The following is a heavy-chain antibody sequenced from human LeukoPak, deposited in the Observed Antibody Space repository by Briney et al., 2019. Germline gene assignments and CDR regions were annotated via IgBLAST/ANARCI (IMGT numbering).Heavy chain of an antibody. CDR2: IYSGGST. CDR1: GFTVSSNY. CDR3: ATLMVTRYFDP. J-gene: IGHJ5*02. Sequence: GGSLRLSCAASGFTVSSNYMSWVRQAPGKGLEWVSVIYSGGSTYYADSVKGRFTISRDNSKNTLYLQMNSLRAEDTAVYYCATLMVTRYFDPWGQGILVTVSS. D-gene: IGHD3-10*01. V-gene: IGHV3-53*01.